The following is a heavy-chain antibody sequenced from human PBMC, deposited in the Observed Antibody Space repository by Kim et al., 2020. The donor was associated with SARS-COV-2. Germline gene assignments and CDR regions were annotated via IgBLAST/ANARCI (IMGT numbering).Heavy chain of an antibody. CDR2: ISYDGSNK. D-gene: IGHD1-26*01. V-gene: IGHV3-30*18. Sequence: GESLRLSCAASGFTFSSYGMHWVRQAPGKGLEWVAVISYDGSNKYYADSVKGRFTISRDNSKNTLYLQMNSLRAEDTAVYYCAKDSTNIVGATLLFYWGQGTLVTVSS. CDR1: GFTFSSYG. J-gene: IGHJ4*02. CDR3: AKDSTNIVGATLLFY.